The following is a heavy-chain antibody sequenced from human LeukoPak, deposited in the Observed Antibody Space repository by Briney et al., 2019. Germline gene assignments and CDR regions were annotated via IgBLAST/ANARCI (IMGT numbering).Heavy chain of an antibody. Sequence: SETLSLTCTVSGGSISSSTYCWGWIRQPPGKGLEWIGEVHLDGRTNYNPSLKSRLIMSVDLPENHISLKLTSVTAADTAVYYCAREGGFYRPLDYSGQGTLVTVSS. D-gene: IGHD3-3*01. CDR2: VHLDGRT. CDR1: GGSISSSTYC. V-gene: IGHV4-39*07. CDR3: AREGGFYRPLDY. J-gene: IGHJ4*02.